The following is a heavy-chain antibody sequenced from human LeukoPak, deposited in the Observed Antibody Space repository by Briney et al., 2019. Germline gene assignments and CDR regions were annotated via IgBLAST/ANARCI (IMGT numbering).Heavy chain of an antibody. CDR3: ARGLNRGYSGSYHRRIFDY. CDR1: GGSISSYY. J-gene: IGHJ4*02. CDR2: IYYSGST. V-gene: IGHV4-59*01. D-gene: IGHD1-26*01. Sequence: PSETLSLTCTVSGGSISSYYWSWIRQPPGKGLEWIGYIYYSGSTNYNPSLKSRVTISVDTSKNQFSLKLSSVTAADTAVYYCARGLNRGYSGSYHRRIFDYWGQGTLVTVSS.